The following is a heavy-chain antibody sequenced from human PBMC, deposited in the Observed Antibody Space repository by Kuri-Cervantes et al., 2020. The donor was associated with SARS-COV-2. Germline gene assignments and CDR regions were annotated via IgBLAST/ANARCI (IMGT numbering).Heavy chain of an antibody. CDR1: GYTFTGYD. J-gene: IGHJ6*03. Sequence: ASVKVSCKASGYTFTGYDMHWVRQAPGQGLEWMGWINPNSGGTNYAQKFQGRVTITRDTSISTAYMELSRLRSDDTAVYYCARGYAGAGRDHGREKTHYYYYMDVWGKGTTVTVSS. D-gene: IGHD2-2*01. V-gene: IGHV1-2*02. CDR2: INPNSGGT. CDR3: ARGYAGAGRDHGREKTHYYYYMDV.